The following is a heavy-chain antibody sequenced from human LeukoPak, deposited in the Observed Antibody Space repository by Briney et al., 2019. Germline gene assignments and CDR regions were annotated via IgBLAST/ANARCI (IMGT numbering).Heavy chain of an antibody. CDR2: IKSDGSST. Sequence: PGGSLRLSCAASGFTFSSYWMHWVRQAPGKGLVWVSRIKSDGSSTSYADSVKGRFTISRDNAKNTLYLQKNSLRAEDTAVYYCARGNYYGMDVWGQGTTVTVSS. CDR3: ARGNYYGMDV. CDR1: GFTFSSYW. D-gene: IGHD3-10*01. J-gene: IGHJ6*02. V-gene: IGHV3-74*01.